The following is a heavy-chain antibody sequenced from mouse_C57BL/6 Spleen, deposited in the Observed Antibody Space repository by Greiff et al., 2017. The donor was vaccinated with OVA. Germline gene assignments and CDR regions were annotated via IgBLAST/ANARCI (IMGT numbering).Heavy chain of an antibody. CDR3: ARSWYYGSRAFDY. CDR2: IYPGDGDT. Sequence: VQLQQSGAELVKPGASVKISCKASGYAFSSYWMNWVKQRPGKGLEWIGQIYPGDGDTNSNGKFKGKATLTADKSSCTAYMQLSSLTYEDSAVYFCARSWYYGSRAFDYWGKGTTLTVSS. CDR1: GYAFSSYW. D-gene: IGHD1-1*01. J-gene: IGHJ2*01. V-gene: IGHV1-80*01.